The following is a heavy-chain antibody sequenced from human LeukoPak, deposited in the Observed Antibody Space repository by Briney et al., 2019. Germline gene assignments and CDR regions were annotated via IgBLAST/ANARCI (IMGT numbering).Heavy chain of an antibody. CDR1: GGSISSNY. CDR2: IYYSGST. V-gene: IGHV4-59*01. D-gene: IGHD3-9*01. J-gene: IGHJ2*01. Sequence: SETLSLTCTVSGGSISSNYWNWIRQPPGKGLEWIGYIYYSGSTNYNPSLKSRVTISVDTSKSQFSLRLTSVTAADTAVYYCAREEVAYYDILTGYVSVRPNGYFDLWGRGTLVTVSS. CDR3: AREEVAYYDILTGYVSVRPNGYFDL.